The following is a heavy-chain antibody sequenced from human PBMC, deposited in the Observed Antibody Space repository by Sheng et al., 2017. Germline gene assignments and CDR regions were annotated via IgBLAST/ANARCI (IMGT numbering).Heavy chain of an antibody. CDR2: IIPIFGTA. D-gene: IGHD6-19*01. V-gene: IGHV1-69*01. CDR1: GGTFSSYA. J-gene: IGHJ1*01. Sequence: QVQLVQSGAEVKKPGSSVKVSCKASGGTFSSYAISWVRQAPGQGLEWMGGIIPIFGTANYAQKFQGRVTITADESTSTAYMELSSLRSEDTAVYYCAAPGSGYNRLTFAHPQYFQHWGQGTLVTVSS. CDR3: AAPGSGYNRLTFAHPQYFQH.